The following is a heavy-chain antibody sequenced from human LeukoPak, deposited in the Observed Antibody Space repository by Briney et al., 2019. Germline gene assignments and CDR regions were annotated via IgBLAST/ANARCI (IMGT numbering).Heavy chain of an antibody. Sequence: GESLKISCKGSGYTFTSYWIGWVRQMPGKGLEWMGIIYPGDSDTRYSPSFQGQVTISADKSITTAYLQWSSLKASDTAMYYCARGFDSGSYRGLYAMDVWGQGTTVTVSS. CDR3: ARGFDSGSYRGLYAMDV. D-gene: IGHD3-10*01. CDR2: IYPGDSDT. CDR1: GYTFTSYW. V-gene: IGHV5-51*01. J-gene: IGHJ6*02.